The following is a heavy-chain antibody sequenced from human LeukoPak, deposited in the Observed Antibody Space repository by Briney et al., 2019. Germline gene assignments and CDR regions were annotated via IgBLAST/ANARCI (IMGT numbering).Heavy chain of an antibody. D-gene: IGHD2-2*01. V-gene: IGHV3-30*18. CDR1: GLTFSNYG. CDR3: AKDRGRSYCSSTRCYTYGMDV. J-gene: IGHJ6*02. Sequence: GGSLRLSCAASGLTFSNYGMHWVRQAPGKGLEWVALISYDGSNKYYADSVKGRFTISRDNSKNTLYLQMNSLRTEDTAVYYCAKDRGRSYCSSTRCYTYGMDVWGQGTTVTVAS. CDR2: ISYDGSNK.